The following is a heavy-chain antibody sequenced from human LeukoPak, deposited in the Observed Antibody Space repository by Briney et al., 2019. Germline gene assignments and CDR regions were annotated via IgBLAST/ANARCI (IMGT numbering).Heavy chain of an antibody. CDR2: LYSGGST. CDR1: GFIVSSNY. J-gene: IGHJ4*02. V-gene: IGHV3-53*01. CDR3: ASPRFRGLTAPPDY. Sequence: PGGSLRLSCTASGFIVSSNYMSWVRQAPGKGLEWVSVLYSGGSTHYADSVKGRFSISRDNSKNTLHLQMKSLRAEDTAVYYCASPRFRGLTAPPDYWGQGTLVTVSS. D-gene: IGHD3-10*01.